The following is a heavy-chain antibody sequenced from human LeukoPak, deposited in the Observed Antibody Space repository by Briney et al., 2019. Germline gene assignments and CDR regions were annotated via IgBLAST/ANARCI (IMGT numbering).Heavy chain of an antibody. J-gene: IGHJ4*02. V-gene: IGHV3-7*01. CDR3: AREQTPVIHYYFDS. CDR1: GFTFSSYW. CDR2: IKQDGSDY. D-gene: IGHD3-16*02. Sequence: GGSLRLSCAASGFTFSSYWMSWVRQAPGKGLEWVANIKQDGSDYYYVDSVKGRFTISRDNAKNSLYLQMNSLRAEDTAVYYCAREQTPVIHYYFDSWGQGTLDTVSS.